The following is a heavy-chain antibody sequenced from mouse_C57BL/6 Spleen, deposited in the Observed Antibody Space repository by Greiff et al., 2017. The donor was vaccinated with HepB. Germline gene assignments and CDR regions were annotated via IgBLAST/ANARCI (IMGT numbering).Heavy chain of an antibody. J-gene: IGHJ1*03. CDR3: ARRTTVVAPPGFDV. CDR1: GYTFTSYW. CDR2: IDPSDSET. V-gene: IGHV1-52*01. Sequence: QVQLQQPGAELVRPGSSVKLSCKASGYTFTSYWMHWVKQRPIQGLEWIGNIDPSDSETHYNQKFKDKATLTVDKSSSTAYMQLSSLTSEDSAVYYFARRTTVVAPPGFDVWGTGTTVTVSS. D-gene: IGHD1-1*01.